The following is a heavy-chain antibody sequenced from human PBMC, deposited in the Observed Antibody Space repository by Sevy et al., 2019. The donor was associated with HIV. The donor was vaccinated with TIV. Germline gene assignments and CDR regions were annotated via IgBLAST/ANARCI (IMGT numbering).Heavy chain of an antibody. Sequence: GGYLRLSCAASGFTFDDYGIYWVRQAPGRGLEWVSFISKNGDDKFYAGSVKGRFTSSRDSSNNTVFLQMQSLIAEDTATYFCAKASILTWWPLDSWGQGSLVNVSS. CDR2: ISKNGDDK. CDR3: AKASILTWWPLDS. CDR1: GFTFDDYG. D-gene: IGHD2-8*02. V-gene: IGHV3-30*18. J-gene: IGHJ4*02.